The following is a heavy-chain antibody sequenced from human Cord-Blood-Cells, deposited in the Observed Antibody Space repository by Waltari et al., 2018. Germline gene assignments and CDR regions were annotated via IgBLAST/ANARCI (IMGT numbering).Heavy chain of an antibody. CDR2: IYYSGST. J-gene: IGHJ1*01. Sequence: QLQLQESGPGLVKPSETLSLTCTVSGGSISSSSYYWGWIRQPPGKGLEWIGSIYYSGSTYYNPSLKSRVTISVDTSKNQFSLKLSSVTAAVTAVYYCARHAGYSSSANFQHWRQGTLVTVS. D-gene: IGHD6-6*01. V-gene: IGHV4-39*01. CDR3: ARHAGYSSSANFQH. CDR1: GGSISSSSYY.